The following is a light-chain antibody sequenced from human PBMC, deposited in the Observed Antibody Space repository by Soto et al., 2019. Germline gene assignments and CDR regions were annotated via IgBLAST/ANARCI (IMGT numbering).Light chain of an antibody. V-gene: IGKV1-5*03. CDR1: QSISGW. Sequence: DIQMTQSPSTLSASVGDRVTITCRASQSISGWLAWYQQKPGKAPKLLIYKASSLESGGPSRFTXSGSGTEFTLTISSLQPDDFATYYCQQYNSYSPTWTFGQGTKVEIK. CDR2: KAS. J-gene: IGKJ1*01. CDR3: QQYNSYSPTWT.